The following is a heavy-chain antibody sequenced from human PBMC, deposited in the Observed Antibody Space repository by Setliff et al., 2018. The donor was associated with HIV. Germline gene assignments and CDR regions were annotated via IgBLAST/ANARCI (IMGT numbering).Heavy chain of an antibody. V-gene: IGHV3-49*04. CDR3: TRIKWDLPYNPQFDY. CDR2: IRSEAYGGST. Sequence: GGSLRLSCTSSGLIFGDYAMSWVRQAPGKGLEWVGFIRSEAYGGSTEYAASVEGRFTISRDDSKSIAYLRMNSLKAEDTAVYYCTRIKWDLPYNPQFDYWGQGTLVTVSS. CDR1: GLIFGDYA. J-gene: IGHJ4*02. D-gene: IGHD1-26*01.